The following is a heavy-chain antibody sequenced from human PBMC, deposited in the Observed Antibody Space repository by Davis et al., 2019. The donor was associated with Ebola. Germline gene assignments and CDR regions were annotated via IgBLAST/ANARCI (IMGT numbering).Heavy chain of an antibody. CDR3: ARAIAARPHYYYGMDV. CDR1: GFTFDDYA. CDR2: ISWNSGSI. V-gene: IGHV3-9*01. D-gene: IGHD6-6*01. Sequence: SLKISCAASGFTFDDYAMHWVRQAPGKVLEWVAGISWNSGSIGYADSVKGRFTISRDNAKNTLYLQMNSLRAEDTAVYYCARAIAARPHYYYGMDVWGQGTTVTVSS. J-gene: IGHJ6*02.